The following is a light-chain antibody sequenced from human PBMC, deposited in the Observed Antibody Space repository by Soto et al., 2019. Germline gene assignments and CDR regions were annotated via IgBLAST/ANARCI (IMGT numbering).Light chain of an antibody. CDR1: SSDVGSYNL. Sequence: QSALTQPASVSGSPGQSITISCTGTSSDVGSYNLVSWHQQHPGKAPKLIIYEGNKRPSGVSNRFSGSKSGNTASLTISGLQAEDEADYYCCSYAGSSTVVFGGGTKVTVL. J-gene: IGLJ2*01. V-gene: IGLV2-23*01. CDR2: EGN. CDR3: CSYAGSSTVV.